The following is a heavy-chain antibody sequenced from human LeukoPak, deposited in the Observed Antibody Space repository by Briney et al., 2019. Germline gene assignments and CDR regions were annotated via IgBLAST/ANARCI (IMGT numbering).Heavy chain of an antibody. D-gene: IGHD3-9*01. Sequence: PSETLSLTCTVSGGSISSYYWSWIRQPPGKGLEWIGYIYYSGSTNYNPSLKSRVTISVDTSKNQFSLKLSSVTAADTAVHYCARRLGYFDWFFDYWGQGTLVTVSS. V-gene: IGHV4-59*08. J-gene: IGHJ4*02. CDR3: ARRLGYFDWFFDY. CDR2: IYYSGST. CDR1: GGSISSYY.